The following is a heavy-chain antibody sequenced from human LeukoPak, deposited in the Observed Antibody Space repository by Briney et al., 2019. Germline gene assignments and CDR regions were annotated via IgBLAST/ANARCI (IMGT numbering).Heavy chain of an antibody. Sequence: GASVKVSCKASGYTFTGYYMHWVRQAPGQGLEWMGRINPNSGGTSYAQKFQGRVTMTRDTSISTAYMELSRLRSDDTAVYYCARWITMIVGGYYFDYWGQGTLVTVSS. J-gene: IGHJ4*02. CDR1: GYTFTGYY. V-gene: IGHV1-2*06. CDR3: ARWITMIVGGYYFDY. CDR2: INPNSGGT. D-gene: IGHD3-22*01.